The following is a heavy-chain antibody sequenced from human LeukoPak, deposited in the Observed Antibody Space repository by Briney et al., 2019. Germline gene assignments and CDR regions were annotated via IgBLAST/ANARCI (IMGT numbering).Heavy chain of an antibody. Sequence: SETLSLTCTVSGGSLSSSSYYWGWIRQPPGKGLEWIGSIYYSGSTYYNPSLKSRVTIPVDTSKNQFSLKLISVTAADTAVYYCARRKAARNFDYWGQGTLVTVSS. V-gene: IGHV4-39*01. CDR2: IYYSGST. CDR1: GGSLSSSSYY. D-gene: IGHD6-6*01. J-gene: IGHJ4*02. CDR3: ARRKAARNFDY.